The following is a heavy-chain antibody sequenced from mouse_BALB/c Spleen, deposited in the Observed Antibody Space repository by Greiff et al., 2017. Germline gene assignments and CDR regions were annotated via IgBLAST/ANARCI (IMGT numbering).Heavy chain of an antibody. V-gene: IGHV5-6*01. Sequence: EVQGVESGGDLVKPGGSLKLSCAASGFTFSSYGMSWVRQTPDKRLEWVATISSGGSYTYYPDSVKGRFTISRDNAKNTLYLQMSSLKSEDTAMYYCARQERNYAMDYWGQGTSVTVSS. J-gene: IGHJ4*01. CDR1: GFTFSSYG. CDR2: ISSGGSYT. CDR3: ARQERNYAMDY.